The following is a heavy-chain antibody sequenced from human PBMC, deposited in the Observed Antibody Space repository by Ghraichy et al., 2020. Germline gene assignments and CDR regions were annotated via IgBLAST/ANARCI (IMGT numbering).Heavy chain of an antibody. J-gene: IGHJ5*02. V-gene: IGHV6-1*01. CDR3: AAGWLRNWFDP. CDR1: GDSVSSNSVA. CDR2: TYYKSKWYN. D-gene: IGHD6-19*01. Sequence: QTLSLTCAISGDSVSSNSVAWNWIRQSPSRGLEWLGRTYYKSKWYNDYAVSVKSRITINPDTSKNQFSLQLNSVTPEDTAVYYCAAGWLRNWFDPWGQGTLVTVSS.